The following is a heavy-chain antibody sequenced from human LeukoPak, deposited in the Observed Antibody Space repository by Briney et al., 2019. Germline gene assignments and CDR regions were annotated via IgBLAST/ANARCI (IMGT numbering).Heavy chain of an antibody. CDR1: GGSISSYY. V-gene: IGHV4-4*07. J-gene: IGHJ4*02. CDR3: ATDSSGYQSY. Sequence: PSETLSLTCTVSGGSISSYYWSWIRRPAGKGLEWIGRIYTSGSTNYNPSLKSRVTISVDKSKNQFSLKLSSVTAADTAVYYCATDSSGYQSYWGQGTLVTVSS. CDR2: IYTSGST. D-gene: IGHD3-22*01.